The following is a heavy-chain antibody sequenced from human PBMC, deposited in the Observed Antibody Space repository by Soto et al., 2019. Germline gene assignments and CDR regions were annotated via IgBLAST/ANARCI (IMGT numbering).Heavy chain of an antibody. J-gene: IGHJ3*02. Sequence: SETLSLTCTVSGGSISSGGYYWSWIRQHPGKGLEWIGYIYYSGSTYYNPSLKSRVTISVDTSKNQFSLKLSSVTAADTAVYYCARETYYHDSSGYGNAFDIWGQGTMVTVSS. CDR3: ARETYYHDSSGYGNAFDI. CDR1: GGSISSGGYY. CDR2: IYYSGST. V-gene: IGHV4-31*03. D-gene: IGHD3-22*01.